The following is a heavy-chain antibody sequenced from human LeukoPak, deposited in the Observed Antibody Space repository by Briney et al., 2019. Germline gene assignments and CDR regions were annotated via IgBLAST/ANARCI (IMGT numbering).Heavy chain of an antibody. CDR3: ASSGDYGAAFDI. CDR1: GGSFSGYY. Sequence: PSETLSLTCAVYGGSFSGYYWSWIRQPPGKGLEWIGEINHSGSTNYNPSLKSRVTISVDTSKNQFSLKLSSVTAADTAVYYCASSGDYGAAFDIWGQGTMVTVSS. J-gene: IGHJ3*02. V-gene: IGHV4-34*01. CDR2: INHSGST. D-gene: IGHD4-17*01.